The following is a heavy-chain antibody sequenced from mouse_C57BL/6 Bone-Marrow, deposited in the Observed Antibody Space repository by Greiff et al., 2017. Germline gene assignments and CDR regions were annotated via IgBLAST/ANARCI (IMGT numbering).Heavy chain of an antibody. J-gene: IGHJ2*01. CDR2: IHPNSGST. D-gene: IGHD1-1*01. V-gene: IGHV1-64*01. CDR3: ARITTVVASFDY. Sequence: QVQLQQPGAALVKPGASVKLSCKASGYTFTSYWMHWVKQRPGQGLEWIGMIHPNSGSTNYNEKFKSKATLTVDKSSSTAYMQLSSLTSEDSAVYYCARITTVVASFDYWGQGTTLTVSS. CDR1: GYTFTSYW.